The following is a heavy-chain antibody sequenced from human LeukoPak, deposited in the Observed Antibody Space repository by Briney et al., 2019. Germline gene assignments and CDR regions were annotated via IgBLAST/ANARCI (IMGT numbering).Heavy chain of an antibody. D-gene: IGHD1-26*01. Sequence: GGSLRLSCAASGFTFTTYAMSWVRQAPGKGLNGVSSITGSGDSTYYADSVKGRITISRDNSKNTLYLQMNSLRAEDTAVYHCARDGGSYLQPTDYWGQGTLVTVSS. CDR3: ARDGGSYLQPTDY. CDR2: ITGSGDST. J-gene: IGHJ4*02. CDR1: GFTFTTYA. V-gene: IGHV3-23*01.